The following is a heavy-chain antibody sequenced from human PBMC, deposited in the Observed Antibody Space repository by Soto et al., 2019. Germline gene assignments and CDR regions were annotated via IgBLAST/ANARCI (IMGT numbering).Heavy chain of an antibody. J-gene: IGHJ6*02. CDR1: GFTFSSYG. CDR2: ISYDGSNK. Sequence: GGSLRLSCAASGFTFSSYGMHWVRQAPGKGLEWVAVISYDGSNKYYADSVKGRFTISRDNSKNTLYLQMNSLRAEDTAVYYCAKERVISIAVEGYGMDVWGQGTTVTVSS. CDR3: AKERVISIAVEGYGMDV. D-gene: IGHD6-19*01. V-gene: IGHV3-30*18.